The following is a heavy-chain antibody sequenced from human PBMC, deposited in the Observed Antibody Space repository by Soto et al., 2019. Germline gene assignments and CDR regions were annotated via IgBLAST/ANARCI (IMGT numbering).Heavy chain of an antibody. J-gene: IGHJ4*02. CDR1: GFTFSDYY. CDR3: AREGLYGSGTQGH. V-gene: IGHV3-11*06. Sequence: NPGGSLRLSCAASGFTFSDYYMSWIRQAPGKGLEWVSYISSSSSYTNYADSVKGRFTISRDNAKNSLYLQMNSLRAEDTAVYYCAREGLYGSGTQGHWGQGTLVTVSS. D-gene: IGHD3-10*01. CDR2: ISSSSSYT.